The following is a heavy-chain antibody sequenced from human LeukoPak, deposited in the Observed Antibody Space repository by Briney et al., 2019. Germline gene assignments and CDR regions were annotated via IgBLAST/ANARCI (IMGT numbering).Heavy chain of an antibody. CDR1: GYTFTGYY. CDR2: INPNSGGT. V-gene: IGHV1-2*02. D-gene: IGHD6-13*01. CDR3: ARVSGSSWARYYYYYYGMDV. Sequence: ASVKVSCTASGYTFTGYYMHWVRQAPGQGLEWMGWINPNSGGTNYAQKFQGRVTMTRDTSISTAYMELSRLRSDDTAVYYCARVSGSSWARYYYYYYGMDVWGQGTTVTVSS. J-gene: IGHJ6*02.